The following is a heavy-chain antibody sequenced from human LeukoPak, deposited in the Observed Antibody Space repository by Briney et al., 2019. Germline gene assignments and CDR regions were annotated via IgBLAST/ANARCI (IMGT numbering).Heavy chain of an antibody. CDR2: ISSSGSTI. CDR3: ARADTMVRGIVGEGYYFDY. Sequence: GGSLRLSCAASGFTFSDYYRSWIRQAPGRGLEWVSYISSSGSTIYYADSVKGRFTISRDNAKNSLYLQMNSLRAEDTAVYYCARADTMVRGIVGEGYYFDYWGQGTLVTVSS. V-gene: IGHV3-11*01. CDR1: GFTFSDYY. D-gene: IGHD3-10*01. J-gene: IGHJ4*02.